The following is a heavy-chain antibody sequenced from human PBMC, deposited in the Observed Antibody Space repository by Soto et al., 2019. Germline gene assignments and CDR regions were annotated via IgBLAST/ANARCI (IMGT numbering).Heavy chain of an antibody. CDR1: GFAFSSYA. D-gene: IGHD3-22*01. CDR3: AKEIWYYYHSSYSNVAFDF. Sequence: QPGGSLRLSCSASGFAFSSYAMSWVRQAPGKGLEWVSGISDSGGSTYYADSVKGRFTISRDNSKNTLYLQMDSLRAEDTAVYYCAKEIWYYYHSSYSNVAFDFWGRGTMVTVSS. CDR2: ISDSGGST. V-gene: IGHV3-23*01. J-gene: IGHJ3*01.